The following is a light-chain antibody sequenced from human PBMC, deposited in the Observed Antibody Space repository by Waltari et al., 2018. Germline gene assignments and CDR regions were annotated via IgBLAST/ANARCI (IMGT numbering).Light chain of an antibody. Sequence: DIQMTQSPSSLSASVGDRVTITCRASQSISNYLNWYQQKPGGAPKLLIYAASSLQSGVPSRFSGSGSGTDFTLTISTLQPEDFATYSCEQSSSVPFTFGPGTKVDIK. CDR1: QSISNY. J-gene: IGKJ3*01. CDR3: EQSSSVPFT. V-gene: IGKV1-39*01. CDR2: AAS.